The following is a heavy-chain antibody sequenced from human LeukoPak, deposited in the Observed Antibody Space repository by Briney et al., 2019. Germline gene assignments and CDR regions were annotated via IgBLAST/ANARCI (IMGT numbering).Heavy chain of an antibody. CDR2: ISDGGDHT. V-gene: IGHV3-11*06. CDR1: GFIFSDFY. Sequence: GGSLRLSCAASGFIFSDFYMSWIRQAPGKGLEWISYISDGGDHTNYADSVKGRFSISRDDAKNSLFLQMNSLRAEDTAVYYRARRHDYLDYWGQGTLVTVSS. J-gene: IGHJ4*02. CDR3: ARRHDYLDY.